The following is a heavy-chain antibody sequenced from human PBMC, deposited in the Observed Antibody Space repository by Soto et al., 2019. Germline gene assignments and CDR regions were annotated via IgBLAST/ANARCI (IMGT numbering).Heavy chain of an antibody. V-gene: IGHV4-4*02. CDR1: GDSITSANW. J-gene: IGHJ4*02. D-gene: IGHD6-19*01. Sequence: QVHLQESGPGLVKPSRTLSLTCAVSGDSITSANWWSWVRQPPGKGLEWIGEVYHSGSTTYNPSLESRLTLSGDKVKDLFSLLLESGTAADTGVDYFAGGGIAVAEGPDSWGQGTLVTVPS. CDR3: AGGGIAVAEGPDS. CDR2: VYHSGST.